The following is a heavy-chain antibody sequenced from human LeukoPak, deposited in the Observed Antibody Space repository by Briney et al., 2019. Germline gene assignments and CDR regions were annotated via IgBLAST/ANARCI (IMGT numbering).Heavy chain of an antibody. CDR3: ARDLGGEEWEPHRFDY. CDR2: IIPIFGTA. J-gene: IGHJ4*02. Sequence: GASVKVSCKASGGTFSSYAISWVRQAPGQGLEWMGGIIPIFGTANHAQKFQGRVTITADKSTSTAYMELSSLRSEDTAVYYCARDLGGEEWEPHRFDYWGQGTLVTVSS. D-gene: IGHD1-26*01. V-gene: IGHV1-69*06. CDR1: GGTFSSYA.